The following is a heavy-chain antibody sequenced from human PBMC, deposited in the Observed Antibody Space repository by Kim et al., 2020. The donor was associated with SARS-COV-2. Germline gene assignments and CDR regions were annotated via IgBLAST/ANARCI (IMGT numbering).Heavy chain of an antibody. Sequence: ALRSGVTISVETTKNQFSLKLSSVTAAETAVYYCARGVIYGSGSPNLDYWGQGTLVTVSS. V-gene: IGHV4-34*01. J-gene: IGHJ4*02. CDR3: ARGVIYGSGSPNLDY. D-gene: IGHD3-10*01.